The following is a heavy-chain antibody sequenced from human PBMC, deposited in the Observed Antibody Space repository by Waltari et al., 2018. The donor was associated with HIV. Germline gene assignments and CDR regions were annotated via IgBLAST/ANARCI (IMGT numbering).Heavy chain of an antibody. CDR1: GGSFSGYY. D-gene: IGHD7-27*01. J-gene: IGHJ6*02. V-gene: IGHV4-34*01. CDR3: ARGSWGSGMDV. CDR2: INHSGNI. Sequence: LSLTCAVYGGSFSGYYWSWIRQPPGKGLECIGEINHSGNINYNPSLKSRVIISVDRYKNQFSLKLTSVTAADTALYYCARGSWGSGMDVWGLGTTVIVSS.